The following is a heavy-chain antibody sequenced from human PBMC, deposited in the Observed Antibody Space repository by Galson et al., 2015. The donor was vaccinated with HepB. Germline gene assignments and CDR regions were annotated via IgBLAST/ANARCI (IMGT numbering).Heavy chain of an antibody. V-gene: IGHV3-21*01. D-gene: IGHD3-22*01. CDR2: ISSSNSFI. CDR1: GFTFSSYS. J-gene: IGHJ4*02. CDR3: GRARQDYYESSAIAY. Sequence: SLRLSCAASGFTFSSYSLNWVRQAPGKGLEWVSSISSSNSFIYYADSVKGRFTISRDNAKNSLYLQMNSLRAEDTAVYYCGRARQDYYESSAIAYWGQGTLVTVSS.